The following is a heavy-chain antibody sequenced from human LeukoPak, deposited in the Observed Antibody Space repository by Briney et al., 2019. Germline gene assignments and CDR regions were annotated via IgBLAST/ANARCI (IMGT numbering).Heavy chain of an antibody. Sequence: PGGSLRLSCAASGFTFSTYWMNWVRQAPGKGREWVANIKQDGSEKYYVDSGRGRFTLSRDSAKNSLYLQMNSLRAEDTAVYYCARAEWSNWYFDLWGRGTLVTVSS. D-gene: IGHD3-3*01. CDR2: IKQDGSEK. J-gene: IGHJ2*01. CDR3: ARAEWSNWYFDL. CDR1: GFTFSTYW. V-gene: IGHV3-7*03.